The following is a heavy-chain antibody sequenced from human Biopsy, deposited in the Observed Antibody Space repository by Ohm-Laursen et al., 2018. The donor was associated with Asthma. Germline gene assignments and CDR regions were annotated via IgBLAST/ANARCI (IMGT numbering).Heavy chain of an antibody. CDR3: ARVFESSEWGPFHHFGLDV. Sequence: GSLRLSCAASGFSFSDYYMTWMRQAPGKGLEWVSSISSSGSTTYPAESVKGRFTISRDNAQKSLFLQMGSLGAEDTAIYYCARVFESSEWGPFHHFGLDVWGQGTTVAVSS. CDR1: GFSFSDYY. CDR2: ISSSGSTT. J-gene: IGHJ6*02. V-gene: IGHV3-11*01. D-gene: IGHD6-25*01.